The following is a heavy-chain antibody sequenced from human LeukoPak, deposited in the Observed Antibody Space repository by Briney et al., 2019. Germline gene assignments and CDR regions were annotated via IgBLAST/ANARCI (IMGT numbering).Heavy chain of an antibody. J-gene: IGHJ5*02. D-gene: IGHD6-13*01. Sequence: ASVKVSCKASGYTFTSYAMHWVRQAPGQRPEWMGWINTGNGNTKYSQKFQGRVTISRDTSANTAYMEVSSLRSEDTAVYYCARGAAEGLDRWGQGTLVTVSS. CDR2: INTGNGNT. CDR1: GYTFTSYA. V-gene: IGHV1-3*04. CDR3: ARGAAEGLDR.